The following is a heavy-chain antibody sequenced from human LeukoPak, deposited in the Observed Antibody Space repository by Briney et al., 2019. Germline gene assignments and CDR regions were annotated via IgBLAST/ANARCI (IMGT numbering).Heavy chain of an antibody. J-gene: IGHJ5*02. D-gene: IGHD3-3*01. CDR2: IVLGSGNT. Sequence: ASVKVSCKASGFTFHTSAMQWVRQARGQRLEWIGWIVLGSGNTVYSHKFHDRVIITRDMSTSTVYMELDSLGSEDTAVYYCAAQRGASLHDFWSTRLFDPWGQGTLVAVSS. CDR3: AAQRGASLHDFWSTRLFDP. CDR1: GFTFHTSA. V-gene: IGHV1-58*02.